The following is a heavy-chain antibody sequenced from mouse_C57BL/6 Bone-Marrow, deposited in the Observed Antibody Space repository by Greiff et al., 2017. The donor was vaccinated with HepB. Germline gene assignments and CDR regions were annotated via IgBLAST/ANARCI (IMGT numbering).Heavy chain of an antibody. CDR3: ARQLPITTVVAPNWYFDV. CDR2: ISNGGGST. J-gene: IGHJ1*03. Sequence: EVQGVESGGGLVQPGGSLKLSCAASGFTFSDYYMYWVRQTPEKRLEWVAYISNGGGSTYYPDTVKGRFTISRDNAKNTLYLQMSRLKSEDTAMYYCARQLPITTVVAPNWYFDVWGTGTTVTVSS. CDR1: GFTFSDYY. V-gene: IGHV5-12*01. D-gene: IGHD1-1*01.